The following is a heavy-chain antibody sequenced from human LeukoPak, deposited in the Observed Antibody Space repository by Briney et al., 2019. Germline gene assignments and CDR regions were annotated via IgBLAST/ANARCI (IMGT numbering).Heavy chain of an antibody. V-gene: IGHV3-48*01. CDR1: GFTFSSYS. J-gene: IGHJ4*02. Sequence: GGSLRLSCAASGFTFSSYSMNWVRQAPGKGLEWVSYISSSSSTIYYADSVKGRFTISRDNAKNSLYLQMNSLRAEDTAVYYCAREDATVSHPFDYWGQGTLVTVSS. CDR2: ISSSSSTI. CDR3: AREDATVSHPFDY. D-gene: IGHD4-17*01.